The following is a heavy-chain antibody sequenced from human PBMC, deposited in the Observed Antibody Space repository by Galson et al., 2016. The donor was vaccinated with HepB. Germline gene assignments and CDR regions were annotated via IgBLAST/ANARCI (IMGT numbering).Heavy chain of an antibody. J-gene: IGHJ4*02. V-gene: IGHV5-51*01. D-gene: IGHD3-10*01. Sequence: QSGAEVKKSGESLKISCKTSGYDFIHYWIVWVRQRPGKGLEWMGMIYPGGSDTRYSPAFQGQVTISADLSTRTAFLQWRTLRASDTAICYCARRKLYGLGSHFSGLAYWGPGAQVSVSS. CDR3: ARRKLYGLGSHFSGLAY. CDR2: IYPGGSDT. CDR1: GYDFIHYW.